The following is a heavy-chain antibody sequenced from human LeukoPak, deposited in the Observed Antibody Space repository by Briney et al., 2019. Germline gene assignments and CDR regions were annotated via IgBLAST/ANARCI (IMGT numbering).Heavy chain of an antibody. D-gene: IGHD3-10*01. Sequence: GGSLRLSCAASGFTFSSYAMSWVRQAPGKGLEWVSSISSSSSYIYYADSVKGRFTISRDNAKNSLYLQMNSLRAEDTAVYYCARSLITMVRGVILFDYWGQGTLVTVSS. J-gene: IGHJ4*02. CDR1: GFTFSSYA. V-gene: IGHV3-21*01. CDR3: ARSLITMVRGVILFDY. CDR2: ISSSSSYI.